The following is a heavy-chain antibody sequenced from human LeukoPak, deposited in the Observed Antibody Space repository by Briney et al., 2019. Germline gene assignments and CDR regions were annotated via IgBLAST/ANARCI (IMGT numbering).Heavy chain of an antibody. J-gene: IGHJ2*01. CDR1: GVSFSGYY. CDR2: INHSGST. CDR3: ARGVRGSYSSWYFDL. D-gene: IGHD1-26*01. Sequence: PSETLSLTCAVYGVSFSGYYWSWIRQPPGKGLEWIGEINHSGSTNYNPSLKSRVTISVDTSKNQFSLKLSSVSAADTAVYYCARGVRGSYSSWYFDLWGRGTLVTVSS. V-gene: IGHV4-34*01.